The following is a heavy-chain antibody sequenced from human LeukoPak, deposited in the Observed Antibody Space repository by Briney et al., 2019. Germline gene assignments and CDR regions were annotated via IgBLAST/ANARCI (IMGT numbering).Heavy chain of an antibody. CDR2: IYYSGST. CDR3: ARDRGAPGYNWFDP. Sequence: SETLSLTCTVSGGSVSSGDYYWTWIRQPPGKGLEWIGYIYYSGSTNYNPSLKSRVTISVDTSKNQFSLKLSSVTAADTAVYYCARDRGAPGYNWFDPWGQGTLSPSPQ. D-gene: IGHD3-10*01. V-gene: IGHV4-61*08. CDR1: GGSVSSGDYY. J-gene: IGHJ5*02.